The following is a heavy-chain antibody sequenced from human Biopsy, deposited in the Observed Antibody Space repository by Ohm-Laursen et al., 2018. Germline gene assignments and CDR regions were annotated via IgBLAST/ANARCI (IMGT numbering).Heavy chain of an antibody. CDR2: TYYDGIT. J-gene: IGHJ4*02. D-gene: IGHD6-13*01. CDR1: GYSVTNDYY. Sequence: SETLSLTCAVSGYSVTNDYYWGWIRQPPGKGLEWIGNTYYDGITYYNPSLKSRVAMSVDTSKNQFSLRLTSVTAADTAVYYCARVGRAAPFDSWGQGTLVTVSS. CDR3: ARVGRAAPFDS. V-gene: IGHV4-38-2*01.